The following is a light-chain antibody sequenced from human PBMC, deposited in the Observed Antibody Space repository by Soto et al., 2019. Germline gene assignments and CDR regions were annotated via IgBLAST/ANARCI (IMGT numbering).Light chain of an antibody. V-gene: IGLV2-11*01. CDR3: CSHAGTPDV. CDR2: DVS. CDR1: SSDVGRYNC. Sequence: QSALTQPRSVSESPGQSVTISCTGTSSDVGRYNCVSWYQPHPGKAPKRMIYDVSKRPSGVPDRFSGSKSGNTASLTISGLQSDDEADYYCCSHAGTPDVFGTGTKVTVL. J-gene: IGLJ1*01.